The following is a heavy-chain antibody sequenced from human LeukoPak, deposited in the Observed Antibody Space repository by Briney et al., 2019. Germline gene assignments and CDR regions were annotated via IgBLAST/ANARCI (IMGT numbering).Heavy chain of an antibody. Sequence: RASVKVSCKASGYTFTGYYMHWVRQAPGQGLEWMGWINPNSGGTNYAQKFQGRVTMTRDTSISTAYMELSRLRSDDTAVYYCARSTPPGSSCLSYPWGQGTLVTVSS. CDR3: ARSTPPGSSCLSYP. J-gene: IGHJ5*02. CDR1: GYTFTGYY. CDR2: INPNSGGT. V-gene: IGHV1-2*02. D-gene: IGHD6-13*01.